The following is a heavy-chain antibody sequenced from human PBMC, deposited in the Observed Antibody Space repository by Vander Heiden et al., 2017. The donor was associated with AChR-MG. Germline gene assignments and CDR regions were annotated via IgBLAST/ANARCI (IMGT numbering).Heavy chain of an antibody. Sequence: EVQLLESGGGLVQPGGSLRLSCAASGFTLSSYAMTWVRQAPGKGLEWVSTTSGSGGSKYYADSVKGRFTISRDNSKNTLYLEMNSLRAGDTAVYYCAKEAAAGGEYFDYWGQGTLVTVSS. CDR2: TSGSGGSK. CDR1: GFTLSSYA. V-gene: IGHV3-23*01. J-gene: IGHJ4*02. D-gene: IGHD6-13*01. CDR3: AKEAAAGGEYFDY.